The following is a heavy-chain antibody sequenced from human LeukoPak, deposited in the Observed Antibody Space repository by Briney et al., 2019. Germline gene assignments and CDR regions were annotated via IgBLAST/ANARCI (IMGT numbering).Heavy chain of an antibody. D-gene: IGHD3-3*01. V-gene: IGHV3-53*01. CDR2: IYSGGST. Sequence: GGSLRLSCAASGFTVSSNYMSWVRQAPGKGLERVSVIYSGGSTYYADSVKGRFTISRDNSKNTLYLQMNSLRAEDTAVYYCAREAAGSGYYTDYYYYMDVWGKGTTVTVSS. CDR1: GFTVSSNY. CDR3: AREAAGSGYYTDYYYYMDV. J-gene: IGHJ6*03.